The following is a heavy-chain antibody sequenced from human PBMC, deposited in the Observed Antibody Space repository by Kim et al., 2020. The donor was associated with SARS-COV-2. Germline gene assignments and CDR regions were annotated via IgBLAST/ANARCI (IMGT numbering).Heavy chain of an antibody. J-gene: IGHJ4*02. V-gene: IGHV3-74*01. D-gene: IGHD3-9*01. CDR1: GFTFSSYW. CDR2: INSDGSST. CDR3: ARVYILTGGYFDY. Sequence: GGSLRLSCAASGFTFSSYWMHWVRQAPGKGLVWVSRINSDGSSTSYADAVKGRFTISRDNAKNTLYLQMNSLRAEDTAVYYCARVYILTGGYFDYWGQGTLVTVSS.